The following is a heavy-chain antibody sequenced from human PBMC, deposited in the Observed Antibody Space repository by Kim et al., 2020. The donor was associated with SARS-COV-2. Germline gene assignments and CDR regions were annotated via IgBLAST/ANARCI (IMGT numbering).Heavy chain of an antibody. J-gene: IGHJ6*02. Sequence: GGSLRLSCAASGFTFSSYGMHWFRQAPGKGLEWVAVIWYDGSNKYYADSVKGRFTISRDNSKNTLYLQMNSLRAEDTAVYYCAKDGALDSSAFYCYYGMDVWGQGTTVTVSS. V-gene: IGHV3-33*06. D-gene: IGHD3-22*01. CDR2: IWYDGSNK. CDR1: GFTFSSYG. CDR3: AKDGALDSSAFYCYYGMDV.